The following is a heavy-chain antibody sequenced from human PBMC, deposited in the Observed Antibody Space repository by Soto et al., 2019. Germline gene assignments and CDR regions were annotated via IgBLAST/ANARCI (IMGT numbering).Heavy chain of an antibody. CDR3: AKVGNTPYDNFWGSYRLDAFDI. V-gene: IGHV3-23*01. CDR2: ISGSGGST. Sequence: EVQLLESGGGLVQPGGSLRLSCAASGLTFSSYAMSWVRQAPGKGLAWVSAISGSGGSTYYADSVKGRFTISRDKSKNTLYLQMNSLRAEDTVVYYYAKVGNTPYDNFWGSYRLDAFDIWGQGTMVTVSS. CDR1: GLTFSSYA. D-gene: IGHD3-16*02. J-gene: IGHJ3*02.